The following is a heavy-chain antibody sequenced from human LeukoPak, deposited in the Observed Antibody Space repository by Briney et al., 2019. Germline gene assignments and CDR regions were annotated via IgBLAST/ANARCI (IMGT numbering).Heavy chain of an antibody. CDR1: GITFMHYS. V-gene: IGHV3-23*01. J-gene: IGHJ4*02. D-gene: IGHD6-19*01. CDR3: AKRSAESSGYFDS. CDR2: ITGSGAFT. Sequence: GSLRLSCAASGITFMHYSMTWVRQTPGKGLEWVSAITGSGAFTDYADSVKGRFTISRDNSKNTLYLQMNSLRAEDTAIYYCAKRSAESSGYFDSWGQGTLVTVSS.